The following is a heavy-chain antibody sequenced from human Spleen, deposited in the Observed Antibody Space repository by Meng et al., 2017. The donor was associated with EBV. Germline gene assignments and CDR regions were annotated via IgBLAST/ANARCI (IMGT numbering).Heavy chain of an antibody. J-gene: IGHJ4*02. Sequence: QGQLQESGPGRVKPSDTLSLPCTGSGGSVSSGSNFWTWIRQPPGKGLEWIGHIYYSASTKYHPSLESRVTISADTSKNQFSLKLSSVTAADTAVYYCARYYGANGDFDYWGQGNLVTVSS. V-gene: IGHV4-61*01. CDR2: IYYSAST. D-gene: IGHD4-23*01. CDR1: GGSVSSGSNF. CDR3: ARYYGANGDFDY.